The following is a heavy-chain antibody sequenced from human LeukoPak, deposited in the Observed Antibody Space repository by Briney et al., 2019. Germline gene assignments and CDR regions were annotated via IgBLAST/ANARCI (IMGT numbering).Heavy chain of an antibody. Sequence: GGSLRLSCAASGFTFSSYSMNWVRQAPGKGLEWVSSISSSSSYIYYADSVKGRFTISRDNAKNSLYLQMNSLRAEDTAVYYCTTIYYDSSGYYYVPPSYWGQGTLVTVSS. CDR1: GFTFSSYS. CDR3: TTIYYDSSGYYYVPPSY. J-gene: IGHJ4*02. CDR2: ISSSSSYI. V-gene: IGHV3-21*01. D-gene: IGHD3-22*01.